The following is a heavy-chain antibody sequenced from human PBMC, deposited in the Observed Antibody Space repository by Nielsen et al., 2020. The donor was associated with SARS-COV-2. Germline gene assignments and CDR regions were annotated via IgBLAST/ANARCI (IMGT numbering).Heavy chain of an antibody. D-gene: IGHD2-2*01. CDR3: ARDPQIVVVPAAMGGLVRTLDGMDV. CDR1: GFTFSSYA. Sequence: GGSLTLSCAASGFTFSSYAMHWVRQAPGKGLEWVAVISYDGSNKYYADSVKGRFTISRYNSKNTLYLQMNSLRAEDTAVYYCARDPQIVVVPAAMGGLVRTLDGMDVWGQGTTVTVSS. J-gene: IGHJ6*02. CDR2: ISYDGSNK. V-gene: IGHV3-30-3*01.